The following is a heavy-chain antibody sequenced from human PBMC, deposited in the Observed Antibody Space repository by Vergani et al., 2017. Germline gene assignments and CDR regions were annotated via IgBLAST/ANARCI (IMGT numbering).Heavy chain of an antibody. V-gene: IGHV1-18*01. CDR3: ARDPYNIVVVTAIRLDY. J-gene: IGHJ4*02. D-gene: IGHD2-21*02. CDR1: GYTFTSYG. CDR2: ISAYNGNT. Sequence: QVQLVQSGAEVKKPGASVKVSCKASGYTFTSYGISWVRQAPGQGLEWMGWISAYNGNTNYAQKLQGRVTRTTDTSTSTAYMELRSLRSDDTAVYYCARDPYNIVVVTAIRLDYWGQGTLVTVSS.